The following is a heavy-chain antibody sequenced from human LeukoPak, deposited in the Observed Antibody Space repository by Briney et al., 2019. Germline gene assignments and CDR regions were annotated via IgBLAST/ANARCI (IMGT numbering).Heavy chain of an antibody. J-gene: IGHJ6*04. V-gene: IGHV4-34*01. CDR2: INHSGSS. CDR1: GGSFSGYY. CDR3: ASIYYDFWSGYRPALDV. Sequence: SETLSLTCAVYGGSFSGYYWSWIRQPPGKGLEWIAEINHSGSSKYNPSLKSRVTISVDTSKNQFSLKLSSVTAADTAVYYCASIYYDFWSGYRPALDVWGKGTTVTVSS. D-gene: IGHD3-3*01.